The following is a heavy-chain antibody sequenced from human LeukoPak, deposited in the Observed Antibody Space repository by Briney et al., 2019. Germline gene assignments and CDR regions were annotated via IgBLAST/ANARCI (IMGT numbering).Heavy chain of an antibody. V-gene: IGHV3-23*01. D-gene: IGHD6-13*01. CDR3: TKGQGYSSSDNYLDP. CDR2: LSGSGAST. J-gene: IGHJ5*02. Sequence: GGSLKLSCVASGFTFGDYAMSWVRQAPGKGLEWVSGLSGSGASTFYADSVKGRFTITRDNSKHTVSLQMDSLRAEDTAIYYCTKGQGYSSSDNYLDPWGQGTLVTVSS. CDR1: GFTFGDYA.